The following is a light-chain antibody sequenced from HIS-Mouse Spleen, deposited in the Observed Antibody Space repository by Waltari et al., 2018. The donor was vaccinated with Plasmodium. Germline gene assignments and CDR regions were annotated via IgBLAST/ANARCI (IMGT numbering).Light chain of an antibody. V-gene: IGKV2-28*01. CDR3: MQALQTPGT. CDR1: QSLLHSNGYNY. CDR2: LGS. Sequence: DIVMTQAPLALPVTPGEPASISCRSSQSLLHSNGYNYLDWYLQKPGQSQQLLIYLGSNRASGVPDRFSGSGSGTDFTLKISRVEAEDVGVYYCMQALQTPGTFGQGTKVEIK. J-gene: IGKJ1*01.